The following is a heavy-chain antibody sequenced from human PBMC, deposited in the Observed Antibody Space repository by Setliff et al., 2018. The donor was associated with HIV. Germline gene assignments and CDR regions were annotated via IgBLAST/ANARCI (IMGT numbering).Heavy chain of an antibody. V-gene: IGHV4-34*01. Sequence: SETLSLTCAFYGASFTDYYWNWIRQPSGKGLEWIGEIHHTGHINYNPSFKSRVTMSLDMPTNQFSLKMASMTAADSAVYYCARFDVTPMTTRDYWGQGTQVTV. CDR3: ARFDVTPMTTRDY. CDR2: IHHTGHI. CDR1: GASFTDYY. J-gene: IGHJ4*02. D-gene: IGHD4-17*01.